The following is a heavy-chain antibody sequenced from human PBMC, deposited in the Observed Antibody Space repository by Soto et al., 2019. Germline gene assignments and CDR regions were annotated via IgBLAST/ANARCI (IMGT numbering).Heavy chain of an antibody. D-gene: IGHD3-10*01. J-gene: IGHJ4*02. CDR3: ARYGSGSYYYFDY. CDR1: GFTVSSNY. Sequence: GVSLRLSCAASGFTVSSNYMSWVRHAPGKGLEWVSVIYSGGSTYYADSVKGRFTISRDNSKNTLYLQMNSLRAEDTAVYYCARYGSGSYYYFDYWGQGTLVTVSS. CDR2: IYSGGST. V-gene: IGHV3-53*01.